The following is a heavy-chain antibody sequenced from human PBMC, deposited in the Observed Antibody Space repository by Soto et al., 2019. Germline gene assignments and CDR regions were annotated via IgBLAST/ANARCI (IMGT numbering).Heavy chain of an antibody. Sequence: EVQLLESGGGLVQPGGSLRVSCAAAGFTFSNHAMSWVRQAPGKGLEWVSTISGRGGTIYYAVSVKGRFTISRDNSKNALWLQMNSLSAEDTALYYCAKGSGNIRPYGMDVWGQGTTVTVSS. CDR3: AKGSGNIRPYGMDV. V-gene: IGHV3-23*01. J-gene: IGHJ6*02. CDR1: GFTFSNHA. CDR2: ISGRGGTI.